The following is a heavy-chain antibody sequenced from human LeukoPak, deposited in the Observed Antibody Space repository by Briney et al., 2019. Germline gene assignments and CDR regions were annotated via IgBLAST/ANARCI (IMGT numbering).Heavy chain of an antibody. D-gene: IGHD5-18*01. CDR3: ARPGSYGQNDAFDI. Sequence: GESLKISCKGSAYSFSTYWIGWVRQMPGKGLECMGIIYPADSDTRYSPSFQGQVTISADKSISTAYLQWSSLKASDTAMYYCARPGSYGQNDAFDIWGQGTMVTVSS. J-gene: IGHJ3*02. CDR1: AYSFSTYW. CDR2: IYPADSDT. V-gene: IGHV5-51*01.